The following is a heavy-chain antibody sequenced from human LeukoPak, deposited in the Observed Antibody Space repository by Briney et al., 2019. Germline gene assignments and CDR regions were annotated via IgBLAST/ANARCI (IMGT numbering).Heavy chain of an antibody. D-gene: IGHD1-7*01. CDR2: IYSGGST. CDR3: ARDSWPITGTTPWFDP. V-gene: IGHV3-53*01. J-gene: IGHJ5*02. Sequence: GGSLRLSCAASGFTVSSNYMSWVRQAPGKGLEWASVIYSGGSTYYADSVKGRFTISRDNSKNTLYLQMNSLRAEDTAVYYCARDSWPITGTTPWFDPWGQGTLVTVSS. CDR1: GFTVSSNY.